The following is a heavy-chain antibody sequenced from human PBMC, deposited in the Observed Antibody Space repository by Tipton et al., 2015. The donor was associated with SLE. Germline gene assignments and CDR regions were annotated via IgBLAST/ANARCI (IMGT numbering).Heavy chain of an antibody. CDR1: GYTFTSYG. D-gene: IGHD3-10*01. Sequence: QLVQSGAEVKKPGASVKVSCKASGYTFTSYGISWVRQAPGQGLEWMGWISAYNGNTNYAQKLQGRVTLTTDASAGTAYMELRSLRFDDTAVYYCARDQDPFGEYFHHWGQGTLVTVSS. CDR2: ISAYNGNT. V-gene: IGHV1-18*01. J-gene: IGHJ1*01. CDR3: ARDQDPFGEYFHH.